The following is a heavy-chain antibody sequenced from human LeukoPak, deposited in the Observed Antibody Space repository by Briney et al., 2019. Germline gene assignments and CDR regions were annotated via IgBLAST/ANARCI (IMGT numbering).Heavy chain of an antibody. CDR1: GFTFGSYQ. CDR3: ARDPDRQGNLDY. Sequence: WGSLRLSCTVSGFTFGSYQMNWIRQAPGTGLEWLAYISSSGHITYYAESVKGRFAVSRHNAKNSLYLQMDSLRADDTGMYYCARDPDRQGNLDYWGQGTQVIVSS. V-gene: IGHV3-48*03. D-gene: IGHD1-14*01. J-gene: IGHJ4*02. CDR2: ISSSGHIT.